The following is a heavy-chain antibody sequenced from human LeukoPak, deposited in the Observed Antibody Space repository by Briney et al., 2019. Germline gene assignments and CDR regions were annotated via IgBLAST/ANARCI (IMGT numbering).Heavy chain of an antibody. J-gene: IGHJ4*02. CDR1: GGSISSNNC. V-gene: IGHV4-4*02. CDR2: IYHSGST. D-gene: IGHD3-10*01. CDR3: AKPHFGVHPGVWPY. Sequence: SGTLSLTCAVSGGSISSNNCWSWVRQPPGKGLEWIGEIYHSGSTNYNPSLKSRVTISIDKSKNQFSLKLSSVTAADTAVYYCAKPHFGVHPGVWPYWGQGTLVTVSS.